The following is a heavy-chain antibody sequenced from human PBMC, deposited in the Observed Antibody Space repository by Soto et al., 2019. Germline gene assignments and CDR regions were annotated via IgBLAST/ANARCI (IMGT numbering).Heavy chain of an antibody. CDR1: GLTFSDYY. J-gene: IGHJ4*02. CDR2: ISSSSSYT. CDR3: ARGLSGYSGYWFDY. V-gene: IGHV3-11*05. D-gene: IGHD5-12*01. Sequence: GGSLRRSCAASGLTFSDYYMSWIRQDPGKGLEWVSYISSSSSYTNYADSVKGRFTISRDNAKNSLYLQMNSLRAEDTAVYYCARGLSGYSGYWFDYWGQGTLVTVSS.